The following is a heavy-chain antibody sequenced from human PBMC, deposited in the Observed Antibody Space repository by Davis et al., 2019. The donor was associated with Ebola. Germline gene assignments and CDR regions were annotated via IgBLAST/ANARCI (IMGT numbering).Heavy chain of an antibody. Sequence: PGGSLRLSCAASGFSFSTYGMHWVRHAPGKGLELVAVISYDGNYKNYVDSVKGRFTISRDNSDNTLFLQMNSLRAEDTAVYYCAQEFCSHSGSYCTYFDRWGQGTLVTVSS. D-gene: IGHD3-10*01. CDR1: GFSFSTYG. CDR2: ISYDGNYK. V-gene: IGHV3-30*18. J-gene: IGHJ4*02. CDR3: AQEFCSHSGSYCTYFDR.